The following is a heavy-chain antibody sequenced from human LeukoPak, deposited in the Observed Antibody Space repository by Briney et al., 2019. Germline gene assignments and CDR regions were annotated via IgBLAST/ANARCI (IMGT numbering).Heavy chain of an antibody. V-gene: IGHV4-59*01. Sequence: SETLSLTCTASGDSISSYYWPWIRQAPGKGLKWIGYISRSEITSYNASLKSRATISRDTSNNQSSLALRSVTASDSAMYYSARGFCINGGCYCTPPYLGRGTLLTVSS. CDR1: GDSISSYY. D-gene: IGHD2-15*01. J-gene: IGHJ4*01. CDR3: ARGFCINGGCYCTPPY. CDR2: ISRSEIT.